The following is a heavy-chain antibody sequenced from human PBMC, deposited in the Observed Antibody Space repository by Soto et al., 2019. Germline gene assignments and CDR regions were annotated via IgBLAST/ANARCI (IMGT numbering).Heavy chain of an antibody. J-gene: IGHJ4*02. CDR1: GGSVTSDEAY. CDR3: ATESGSTFGYFDY. V-gene: IGHV4-30-4*01. CDR2: IPNSGST. Sequence: SETLSLTCTVSGGSVTSDEAYWSWIRQSPGKGLEWIGYIPNSGSTGYNPSLKTRLSMSVDRSKNQFTLRLTSVTAADTAVYFCATESGSTFGYFDYWGQGTQVTVSS. D-gene: IGHD1-26*01.